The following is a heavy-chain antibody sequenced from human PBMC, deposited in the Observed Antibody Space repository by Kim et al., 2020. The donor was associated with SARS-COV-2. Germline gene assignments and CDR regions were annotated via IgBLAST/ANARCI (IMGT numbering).Heavy chain of an antibody. CDR1: GGSISSYY. CDR3: ARASSYYVIDY. J-gene: IGHJ4*02. V-gene: IGHV4-59*13. CDR2: IFNSGRT. D-gene: IGHD1-26*01. Sequence: SETLSLTCTVSGGSISSYYWSWVRQPPGKGLEWIGYIFNSGRTNYNPSLKSRVTISVDTSKNQFSLKLSSVTAADTVMYYCARASSYYVIDYWGQGTLVTVSS.